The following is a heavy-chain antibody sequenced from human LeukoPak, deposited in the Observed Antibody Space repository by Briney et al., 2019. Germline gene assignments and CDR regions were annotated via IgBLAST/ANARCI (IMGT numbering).Heavy chain of an antibody. V-gene: IGHV3-7*01. CDR1: GFHIRHYY. Sequence: GGSLRLSCVASGFHIRHYYMSWVRQAPGEGLEWVADIRNDGSNIYNVDSVRGRFTISRDNAKNSLFLQVNSLKDEDTAVYYCARDGSGRDFSLDYWGQGTLVTVSS. J-gene: IGHJ4*02. CDR3: ARDGSGRDFSLDY. CDR2: IRNDGSNI. D-gene: IGHD3-10*01.